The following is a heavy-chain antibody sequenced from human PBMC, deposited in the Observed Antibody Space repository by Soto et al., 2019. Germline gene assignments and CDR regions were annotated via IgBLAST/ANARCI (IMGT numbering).Heavy chain of an antibody. Sequence: QVQLVQSGAEVKKPGSSVKVSCKASRGTFSSYAISWVRQAPGQGLEWMGGIIPIFGTANYAQKFQGRVTITADESTSTAYMELSSLRSEDTAVYYCARRYSGYRDDYYYYGMDVWGQGTTVTVSS. CDR3: ARRYSGYRDDYYYYGMDV. V-gene: IGHV1-69*01. CDR1: RGTFSSYA. D-gene: IGHD5-12*01. CDR2: IIPIFGTA. J-gene: IGHJ6*02.